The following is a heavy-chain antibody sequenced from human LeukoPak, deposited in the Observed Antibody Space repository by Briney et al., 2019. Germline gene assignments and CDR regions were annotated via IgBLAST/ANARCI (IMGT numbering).Heavy chain of an antibody. CDR1: GFTFSSYA. CDR2: IKSKTDGGTT. D-gene: IGHD3-22*01. J-gene: IGHJ4*02. CDR3: TTDPYYYDSSGYLQGFDYFDY. V-gene: IGHV3-15*07. Sequence: GGSLRLSCAASGFTFSSYAMHWVRQAPGKGLEWVGRIKSKTDGGTTDYAAPVKGRFTISRDDSKNTLHLQMNSLKTEDTAVYYCTTDPYYYDSSGYLQGFDYFDYWGQGTLVTVSS.